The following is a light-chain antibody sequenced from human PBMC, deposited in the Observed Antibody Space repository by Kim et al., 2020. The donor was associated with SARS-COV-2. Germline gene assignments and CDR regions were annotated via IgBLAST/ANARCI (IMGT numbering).Light chain of an antibody. CDR2: DAS. V-gene: IGKV3-20*01. CDR3: HQYDTSPRT. CDR1: QYVPSNH. J-gene: IGKJ1*01. Sequence: ETVLTQSPGNLSLSPGERANLSCRASQYVPSNHFCSYQQKPGQAPRHLIFDASNRATGIPDRFSGSGSGTDFTLTISRLEHEEFAVYSCHQYDTSPRTFGQGTKVDIK.